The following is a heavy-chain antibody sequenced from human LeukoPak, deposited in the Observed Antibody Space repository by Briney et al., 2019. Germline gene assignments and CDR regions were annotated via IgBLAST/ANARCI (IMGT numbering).Heavy chain of an antibody. CDR2: ISGRGGST. CDR3: AKLTDGYSSGSDAFGI. D-gene: IGHD6-19*01. V-gene: IGHV3-23*01. Sequence: PGGSLRLSCAASGYLFSNYAMICVRQAPEKGLEWVSGISGRGGSTVYADSMKGRYAISRDNAKNTLYLQMNSLRAEDTAVYYCAKLTDGYSSGSDAFGIWGQGTLVTVSS. J-gene: IGHJ3*02. CDR1: GYLFSNYA.